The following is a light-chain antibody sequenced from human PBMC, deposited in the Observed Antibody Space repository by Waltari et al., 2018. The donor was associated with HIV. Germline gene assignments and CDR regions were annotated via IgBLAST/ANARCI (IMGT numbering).Light chain of an antibody. J-gene: IGLJ1*01. CDR2: DDV. CDR1: NIGGKS. V-gene: IGLV3-21*02. CDR3: QVWDMTSDHFV. Sequence: SYILTQPPSVSVAPGQTARVTCGGNNIGGKSVHGYRQKLGKAPVLVVYDDVERPSGMSDRISGSNSGNTATLFISRADVGDEAEYYCQVWDMTSDHFVFGPGTTVTVL.